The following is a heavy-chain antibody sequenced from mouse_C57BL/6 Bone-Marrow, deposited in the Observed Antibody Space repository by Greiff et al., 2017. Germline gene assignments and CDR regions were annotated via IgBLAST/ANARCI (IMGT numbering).Heavy chain of an antibody. D-gene: IGHD2-13*01. CDR1: GYTFTGYW. Sequence: QVQLKESGAELMKPGASVKLSCKASGYTFTGYWLEWVKQRPGHGLEWIGEIFPGSGSTNSNEKFKGKATFTADTSAHTAYMQLSSLTTEDSAIYSCARHYGEFDYWGQGTTLTVSS. CDR3: ARHYGEFDY. CDR2: IFPGSGST. J-gene: IGHJ2*01. V-gene: IGHV1-9*01.